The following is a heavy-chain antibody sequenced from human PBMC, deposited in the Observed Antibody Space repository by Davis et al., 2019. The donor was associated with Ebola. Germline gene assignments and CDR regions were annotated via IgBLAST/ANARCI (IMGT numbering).Heavy chain of an antibody. CDR2: ISSSSSYT. Sequence: GESLKISCAASGFTFSSYWMSWVRQAPGKGLEWVSYISSSSSYTNYADSVKGRFTISRDNAKNTLYLQMNSLRAEDTAVYYCARKTHFDYWGQGTLVTVSS. CDR1: GFTFSSYW. CDR3: ARKTHFDY. J-gene: IGHJ4*02. V-gene: IGHV3-21*05.